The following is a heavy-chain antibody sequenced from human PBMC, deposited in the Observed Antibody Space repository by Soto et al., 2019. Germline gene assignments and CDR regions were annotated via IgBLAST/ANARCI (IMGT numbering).Heavy chain of an antibody. J-gene: IGHJ4*02. CDR3: ARDGAVAGNNKFDY. Sequence: ASVKVSCKASGYTFTNYAIHWVRQGPGQRLEWMGWINAGNGKTKYSQKFQGRVTISRDTSASTAYMELSSLRSEDTAVYYCARDGAVAGNNKFDYWGQGTLVTVSS. CDR2: INAGNGKT. CDR1: GYTFTNYA. V-gene: IGHV1-3*01. D-gene: IGHD6-19*01.